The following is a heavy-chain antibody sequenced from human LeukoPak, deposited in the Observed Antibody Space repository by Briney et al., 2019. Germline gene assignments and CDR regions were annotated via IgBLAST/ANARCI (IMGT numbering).Heavy chain of an antibody. Sequence: SETLSLTCTVSGGSISSYYWSWIRQPAGKGLEWIGRIYTSGSTNYDPSLKSRVTMSVDTSKNQFSLKLSSVTAADTAVYYCARDFGYSSSWYWFDPWGQGTLVTVSS. CDR3: ARDFGYSSSWYWFDP. D-gene: IGHD6-13*01. V-gene: IGHV4-4*07. CDR2: IYTSGST. CDR1: GGSISSYY. J-gene: IGHJ5*02.